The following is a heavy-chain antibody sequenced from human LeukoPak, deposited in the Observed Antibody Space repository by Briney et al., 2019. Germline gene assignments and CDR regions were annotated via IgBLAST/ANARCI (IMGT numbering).Heavy chain of an antibody. V-gene: IGHV1-18*01. Sequence: ASVTVSCKASGYTFTSYGISWVRQAPGQGVERMGWISSSTGNTKYAQKLQDRVTMTTDTSTSTAYLYLRNLRSDDTAVYYCVRLPLGYCSSTSCLDWGQGTLVTVSS. J-gene: IGHJ4*02. CDR2: ISSSTGNT. CDR3: VRLPLGYCSSTSCLD. D-gene: IGHD2-2*01. CDR1: GYTFTSYG.